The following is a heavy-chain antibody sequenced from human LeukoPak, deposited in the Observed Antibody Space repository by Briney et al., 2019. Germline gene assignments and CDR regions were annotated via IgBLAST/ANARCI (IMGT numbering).Heavy chain of an antibody. CDR1: GFTFSNAW. D-gene: IGHD3-10*01. J-gene: IGHJ3*02. CDR3: TPHILYYYGSGSYYIRTGAFDI. CDR2: IKSKTDGGTT. Sequence: GGSLRLSCAASGFTFSNAWMSWVRQAPGKGLEWVGRIKSKTDGGTTDYAAPVKGRFTISRDDSKNTLYLQMNSLKTEDTAVYYCTPHILYYYGSGSYYIRTGAFDIWGQGTMVTVSS. V-gene: IGHV3-15*01.